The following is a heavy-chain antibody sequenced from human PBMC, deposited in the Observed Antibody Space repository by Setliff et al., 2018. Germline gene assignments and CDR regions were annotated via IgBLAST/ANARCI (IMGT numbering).Heavy chain of an antibody. J-gene: IGHJ4*02. V-gene: IGHV4-61*10. Sequence: SETLSLTCTVSGGSVNSGYDNWNWLRQPAGKGLEWIGHINRRGSTNFSPSLKSRVTISIDTSKDQFSLKLISMSAADTAVYFCARGRNIAARLLDSWGQGALVTVSS. CDR2: INRRGST. CDR1: GGSVNSGYDN. D-gene: IGHD6-6*01. CDR3: ARGRNIAARLLDS.